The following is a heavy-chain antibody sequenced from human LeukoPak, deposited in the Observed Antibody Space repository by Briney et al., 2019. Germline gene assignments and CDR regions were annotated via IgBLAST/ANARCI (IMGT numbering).Heavy chain of an antibody. CDR1: GFTFSNYY. V-gene: IGHV3-7*03. Sequence: GGSLRLSCAASGFTFSNYYMSWVRQAPGKGLEWVANIKQDGSENYYVDSVKGRFTISRDNAKNSLYLQMNSLRAEDMALYYCAKGSGSYYSSPIFDYWGQGTLVTVSS. D-gene: IGHD1-26*01. CDR2: IKQDGSEN. CDR3: AKGSGSYYSSPIFDY. J-gene: IGHJ4*02.